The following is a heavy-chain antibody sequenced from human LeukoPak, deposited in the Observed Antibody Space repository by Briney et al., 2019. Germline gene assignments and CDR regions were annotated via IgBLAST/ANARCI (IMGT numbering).Heavy chain of an antibody. CDR1: GRPFSHYY. D-gene: IGHD1-26*01. Sequence: PSETLSLTCAVYGRPFSHYYWTWIRQPPGKGLEWIGEINESGSTNYDPSLKSRVTISVDTSKTHFSLNLTSVTAADTAVYYCASRIGRYLYYFGMDVWGQGTTVTVSS. CDR2: INESGST. CDR3: ASRIGRYLYYFGMDV. J-gene: IGHJ6*02. V-gene: IGHV4-34*01.